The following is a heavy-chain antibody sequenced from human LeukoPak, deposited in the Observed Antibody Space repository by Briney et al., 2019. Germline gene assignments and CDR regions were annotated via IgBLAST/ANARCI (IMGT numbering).Heavy chain of an antibody. CDR2: TYYRSTWYN. J-gene: IGHJ5*02. Sequence: SLTLSLTCAISGDSFSSNSVTWNWIRQSPSRGLEWLGRTYYRSTWYNDYAVSVRGRITANPDTSKNQFSLHLNSVTPEDTAVYYCARRLTQYDCFDPWGQGILVTVSS. CDR3: ARRLTQYDCFDP. V-gene: IGHV6-1*01. CDR1: GDSFSSNSVT. D-gene: IGHD2-2*01.